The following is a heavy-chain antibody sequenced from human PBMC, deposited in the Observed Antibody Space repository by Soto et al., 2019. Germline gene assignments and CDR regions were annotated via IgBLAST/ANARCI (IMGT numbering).Heavy chain of an antibody. D-gene: IGHD6-6*01. Sequence: HPGGSLRLSCTASGFTFTPYTMNWVRQAPGKGLEWVSYISSSSSTIYYADSVKGRFTISRDNAENSLYLQMSSLRADDTAVYYCVRNSGIGARFFDYWGQGTLVTVSS. J-gene: IGHJ4*02. CDR1: GFTFTPYT. V-gene: IGHV3-48*04. CDR2: ISSSSSTI. CDR3: VRNSGIGARFFDY.